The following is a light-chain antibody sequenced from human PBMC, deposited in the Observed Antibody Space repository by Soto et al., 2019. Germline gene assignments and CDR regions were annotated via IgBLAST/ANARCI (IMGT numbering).Light chain of an antibody. CDR1: SSNIGAGYD. CDR2: GNS. CDR3: QSYDSSLSGWV. Sequence: QSVLTQPPSVSGAPGQRVTISCTGSSSNIGAGYDVHWYQQLPGTAPKLLIYGNSNRPSGVPDRFSGSMSGTSASLAITGSRAEDEADYYCQSYDSSLSGWVFGGGTKLTVL. J-gene: IGLJ3*02. V-gene: IGLV1-40*01.